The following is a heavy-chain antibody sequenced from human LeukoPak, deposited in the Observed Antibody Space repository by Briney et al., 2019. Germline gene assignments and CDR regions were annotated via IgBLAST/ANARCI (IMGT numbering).Heavy chain of an antibody. Sequence: SETLSLTCTVSGGSLSSYYWSWIRQPPGKGLEWIGYIRYSGSTDYNPSLKSRVTMSVDTSKNQFSLNLKSVTAADTAVYYCARDWRFCGGDGCPGIWGQGTPVTVSS. CDR2: IRYSGST. J-gene: IGHJ4*02. CDR1: GGSLSSYY. CDR3: ARDWRFCGGDGCPGI. V-gene: IGHV4-59*01. D-gene: IGHD2-21*01.